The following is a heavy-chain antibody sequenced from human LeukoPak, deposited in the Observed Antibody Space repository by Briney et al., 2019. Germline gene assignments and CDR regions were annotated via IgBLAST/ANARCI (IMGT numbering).Heavy chain of an antibody. CDR2: IRYDGSNK. Sequence: GGSLRLSCAASGFTFSSYGMHWVRQAPGKGLEWVAFIRYDGSNKYYADSVKGRFTISRDNSENTLYLQMNSLRAEDTAVYYCAKEARNYYYGMDVWGQGTTVTVSS. V-gene: IGHV3-30*02. CDR3: AKEARNYYYGMDV. CDR1: GFTFSSYG. J-gene: IGHJ6*02.